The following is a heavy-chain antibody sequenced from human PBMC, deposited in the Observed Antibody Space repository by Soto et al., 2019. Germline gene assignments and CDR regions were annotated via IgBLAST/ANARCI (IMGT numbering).Heavy chain of an antibody. CDR1: GGTFAGFI. V-gene: IGHV1-69*01. D-gene: IGHD6-19*01. J-gene: IGHJ6*02. Sequence: QVQLVQSGAEVKEPGSSVKVSCKASGGTFAGFIMNWVRQTPGQGLEWMGGIVPMFGTPTYAERFKGRVTISATGSTSTAYMELTRLRSEDTAVYYCARNGTYSSSLSQYSGMDVWGQGTTVTVS. CDR2: IVPMFGTP. CDR3: ARNGTYSSSLSQYSGMDV.